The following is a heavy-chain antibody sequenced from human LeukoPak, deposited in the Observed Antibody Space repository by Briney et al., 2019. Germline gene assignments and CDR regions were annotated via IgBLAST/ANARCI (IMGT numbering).Heavy chain of an antibody. J-gene: IGHJ4*02. V-gene: IGHV3-48*01. D-gene: IGHD5-12*01. Sequence: GGSLRLSCAASGFTFSSYSMNWVRQAPGKGLEWVSYISSSSSTIYYADSVKGRFTISRDNAKNSLYLQMNSLRAEDTAVYYCARHGGYEPFDYWGQGTLVTVSS. CDR1: GFTFSSYS. CDR3: ARHGGYEPFDY. CDR2: ISSSSSTI.